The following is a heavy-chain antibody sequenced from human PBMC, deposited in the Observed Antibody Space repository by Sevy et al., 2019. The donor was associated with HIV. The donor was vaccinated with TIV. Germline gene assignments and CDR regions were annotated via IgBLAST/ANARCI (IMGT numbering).Heavy chain of an antibody. CDR2: IFRSGDVT. CDR1: GFTFSSYA. J-gene: IGHJ3*02. CDR3: AGARYDSSGSFDAFDI. Sequence: GGSLRLSCTASGFTFSSYAMNWVRQAPGKGLEWVSTIFRSGDVTYYADSVKGRFTNSRDNSRNTLYLQMNSLRAEDTAVYYWAGARYDSSGSFDAFDIWGQGTMVTVSS. V-gene: IGHV3-23*01. D-gene: IGHD3-22*01.